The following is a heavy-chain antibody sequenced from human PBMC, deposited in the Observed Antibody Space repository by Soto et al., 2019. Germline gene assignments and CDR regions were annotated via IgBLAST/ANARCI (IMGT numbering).Heavy chain of an antibody. V-gene: IGHV3-30-3*01. Sequence: QVQLVESGGGVVQPGRSLRISCAATGFSFNCYAMYWVRQAPGKGLEWVAMISNDGSSENYADSVRGRFIISRDNSKNTLILQMNSLRPEDTATYYCVRDSGANYGTFWYFDLWGRGPLVTVAS. CDR2: ISNDGSSE. J-gene: IGHJ2*01. D-gene: IGHD5-18*01. CDR3: VRDSGANYGTFWYFDL. CDR1: GFSFNCYA.